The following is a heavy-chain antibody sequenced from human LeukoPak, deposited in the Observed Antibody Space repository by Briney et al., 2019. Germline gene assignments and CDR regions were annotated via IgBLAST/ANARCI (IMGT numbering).Heavy chain of an antibody. D-gene: IGHD3-22*01. CDR2: IYYSGST. CDR1: GGSISSGGYS. J-gene: IGHJ3*02. CDR3: ARYYYDSSGYYYWRAFDI. V-gene: IGHV4-30-4*07. Sequence: SETLSLTCAVSGGSISSGGYSWRWIRQPPGKGLEWIGYIYYSGSTYYNPSLKSRVTISVDTSKNQFSLKLSSVTAADTAVYYCARYYYDSSGYYYWRAFDIWGQGTMVTVSS.